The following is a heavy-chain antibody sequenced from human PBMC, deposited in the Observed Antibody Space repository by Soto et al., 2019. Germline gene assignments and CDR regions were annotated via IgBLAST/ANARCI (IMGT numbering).Heavy chain of an antibody. Sequence: SETLSLTCTVSGGSISSGGYYWSWIRQHPGKGLEWIGYIYYSGSTYYNPSLKSRVTISVDTSKNQFSLKLSSVTAADTAVYYCAREARTIGVYYYYYYGMDVWGQGTTVTVSS. D-gene: IGHD5-12*01. J-gene: IGHJ6*02. CDR3: AREARTIGVYYYYYYGMDV. V-gene: IGHV4-31*03. CDR1: GGSISSGGYY. CDR2: IYYSGST.